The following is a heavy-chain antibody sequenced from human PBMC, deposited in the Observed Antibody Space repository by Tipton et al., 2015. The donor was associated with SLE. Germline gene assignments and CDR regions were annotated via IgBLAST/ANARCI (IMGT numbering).Heavy chain of an antibody. J-gene: IGHJ3*02. CDR1: GGSISSHY. Sequence: TLSLTCSVSGGSISSHYWTWIRQPPGKGLEWIGDFYYSGGTNYNPSLKSRVTISVDTSTNQLSLRLSSVTTADTAVYYCARGFCGGDCYFAFDIWGRGTMITVSS. D-gene: IGHD2-21*01. CDR2: FYYSGGT. CDR3: ARGFCGGDCYFAFDI. V-gene: IGHV4-59*11.